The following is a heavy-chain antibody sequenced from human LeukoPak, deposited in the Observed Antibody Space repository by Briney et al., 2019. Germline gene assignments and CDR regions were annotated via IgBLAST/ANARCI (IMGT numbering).Heavy chain of an antibody. CDR2: INHSGST. V-gene: IGHV4-34*01. J-gene: IGHJ4*02. CDR3: ASKNVAVAGTNFDY. CDR1: GGSFSGYY. D-gene: IGHD6-19*01. Sequence: PSETLSLTCAVYGGSFSGYYWSWIRQPPGKGLEWIGEINHSGSTNYNPSLKSRVTISVDTSKNQFSLKLGSVTAADTAVYYCASKNVAVAGTNFDYWGQGTLVTVSS.